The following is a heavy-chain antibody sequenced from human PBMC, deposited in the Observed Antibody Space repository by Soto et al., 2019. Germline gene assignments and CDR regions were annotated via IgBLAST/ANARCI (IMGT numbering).Heavy chain of an antibody. D-gene: IGHD3-10*01. CDR1: GYTFTGYY. V-gene: IGHV1-18*04. CDR2: INPNSGNT. J-gene: IGHJ6*02. CDR3: ARDYYGSGRGTDV. Sequence: SVKVSCKASGYTFTGYYMHWVRQSPGQGLEWMGWINPNSGNTNYAQKLQGRVTMTTDTSTSTAYMELRSLRSEDTAVYYCARDYYGSGRGTDVWGQGTTDTVSS.